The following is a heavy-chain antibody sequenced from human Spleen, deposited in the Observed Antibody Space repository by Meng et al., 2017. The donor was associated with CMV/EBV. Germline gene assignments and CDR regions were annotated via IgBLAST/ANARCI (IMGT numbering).Heavy chain of an antibody. Sequence: SVVTFNTAWMRGVRQARGKELEWVGRIISEADGGTTDYAAPVKGRFIVSRDDSKNTLYLQMSTLNTEATAVYYCTADPPGDSPYFDYWGQGTLVTVSS. D-gene: IGHD2-21*02. CDR3: TADPPGDSPYFDY. CDR1: VVTFNTAW. CDR2: IISEADGGTT. V-gene: IGHV3-15*01. J-gene: IGHJ4*02.